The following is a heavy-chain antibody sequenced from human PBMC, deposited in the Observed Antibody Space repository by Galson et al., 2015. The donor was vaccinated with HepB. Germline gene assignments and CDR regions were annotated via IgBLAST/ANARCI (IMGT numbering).Heavy chain of an antibody. CDR1: GDSVSSHSAA. J-gene: IGHJ6*02. Sequence: CAISGDSVSSHSAAWNWIRQSPSRGLEWLGRTYYRSKWYNDYAVSVKSRITINPDTSKNQFSLQLNSVTPEDTAVYYCARARKGIAVAGIPYGMDVWGQGTTVTVSS. D-gene: IGHD6-19*01. CDR2: TYYRSKWYN. V-gene: IGHV6-1*01. CDR3: ARARKGIAVAGIPYGMDV.